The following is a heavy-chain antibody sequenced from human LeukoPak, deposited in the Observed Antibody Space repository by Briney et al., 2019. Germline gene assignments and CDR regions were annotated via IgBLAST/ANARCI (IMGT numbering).Heavy chain of an antibody. CDR3: ARRAGDYSHPYDY. V-gene: IGHV3-74*01. J-gene: IGHJ4*02. Sequence: GGSLRLSCAASGFTFSSYWMDWVRQAPGKGLVWVSRIHPDGKNTAYADSVKGRFTISRDNARNTLFLQMNSLRAEDTAMYYCARRAGDYSHPYDYWGQGTLVTVSS. D-gene: IGHD3-22*01. CDR2: IHPDGKNT. CDR1: GFTFSSYW.